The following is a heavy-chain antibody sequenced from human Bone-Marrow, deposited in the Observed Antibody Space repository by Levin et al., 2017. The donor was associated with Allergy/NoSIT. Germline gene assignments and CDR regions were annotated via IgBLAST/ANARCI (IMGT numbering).Heavy chain of an antibody. D-gene: IGHD1-26*01. CDR3: ARRPNEDSGNYYSLDS. J-gene: IGHJ4*02. CDR1: EFTFSNYA. Sequence: GGSLRLSCAASEFTFSNYAMNWVRQAPGKGLEWLSYISSPGTTTHYADSVRGRFTISRDNGKNSLILQMNSLRAEDTAVYYSARRPNEDSGNYYSLDSWGQGTLVTVSS. V-gene: IGHV3-48*01. CDR2: ISSPGTTT.